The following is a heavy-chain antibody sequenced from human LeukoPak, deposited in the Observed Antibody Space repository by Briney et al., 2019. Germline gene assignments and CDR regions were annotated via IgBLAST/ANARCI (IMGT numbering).Heavy chain of an antibody. CDR2: IKSKTDGGTT. Sequence: GGSLRLSCAASGFTFSNAWMSWVRQAPGKGLEWVGRIKSKTDGGTTDYAAPVKGRFTISRDDSKNTLHLQMNSLKTEETAVYYCTTVDSPRRGITMVRGVDPFWGQGTMVTVSS. J-gene: IGHJ3*01. V-gene: IGHV3-15*01. CDR1: GFTFSNAW. CDR3: TTVDSPRRGITMVRGVDPF. D-gene: IGHD3-10*01.